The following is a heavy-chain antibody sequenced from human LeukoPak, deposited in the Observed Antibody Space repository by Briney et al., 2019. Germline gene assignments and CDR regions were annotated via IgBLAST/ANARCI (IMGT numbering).Heavy chain of an antibody. J-gene: IGHJ6*03. D-gene: IGHD5-12*01. CDR1: GFIFSSYG. V-gene: IGHV3-33*06. CDR3: AKEWYSGYASGDYHYYYMDV. CDR2: IWYDGSKR. Sequence: GRSLRLSCAASGFIFSSYGMHWVRQAPGKGLEWVAVIWYDGSKRYYADSVKGRFTISRDNSKNTLYLQMNSLRAEDTAVYYCAKEWYSGYASGDYHYYYMDVWGKGTTVTVSS.